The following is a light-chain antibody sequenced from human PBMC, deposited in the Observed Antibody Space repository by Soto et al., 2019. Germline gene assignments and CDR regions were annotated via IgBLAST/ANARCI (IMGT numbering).Light chain of an antibody. CDR1: QSVSSSY. J-gene: IGKJ3*01. Sequence: PGERVILSCRASQSVSSSYLTWYQQKPGQAPRLLIYGASTRATSIPARFSGSGSGTDFTLTISSLQPEDFAVYYCQLDYTFSFGPGTKVDVK. V-gene: IGKV3D-7*01. CDR2: GAS. CDR3: QLDYTFS.